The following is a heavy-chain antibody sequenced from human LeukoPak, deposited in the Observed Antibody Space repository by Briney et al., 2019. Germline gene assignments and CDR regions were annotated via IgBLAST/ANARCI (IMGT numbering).Heavy chain of an antibody. CDR3: ARGNLGIGPVWY. V-gene: IGHV1-46*01. CDR2: INPSGGST. J-gene: IGHJ4*02. D-gene: IGHD7-27*01. Sequence: GASVKVSCKASGYTFTIYYMHWVRQAPGQGLEWMGIINPSGGSTGYAQKFQGRVTMTRDTSTSTVYMELSSLRSEDTAVYYCARGNLGIGPVWYWGQGTLVTVSS. CDR1: GYTFTIYY.